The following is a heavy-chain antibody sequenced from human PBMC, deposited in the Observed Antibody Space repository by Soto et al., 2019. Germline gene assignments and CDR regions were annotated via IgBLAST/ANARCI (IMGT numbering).Heavy chain of an antibody. CDR3: ARLPGMGEDYGDYVIAFDI. V-gene: IGHV4-39*01. J-gene: IGHJ3*02. Sequence: SETLSLTCTVSGGSISSSSYYWGWIRQPPGKGLEWIGSIYYSGSTYYNPSLKSRVTISVDTSKNQFSLKLSSVTAADTAVYYCARLPGMGEDYGDYVIAFDIWGQGTMVTVSS. CDR1: GGSISSSSYY. D-gene: IGHD4-17*01. CDR2: IYYSGST.